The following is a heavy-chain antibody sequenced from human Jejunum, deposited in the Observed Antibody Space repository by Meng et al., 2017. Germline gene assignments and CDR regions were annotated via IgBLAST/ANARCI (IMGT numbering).Heavy chain of an antibody. J-gene: IGHJ5*02. CDR3: ARNSIVVVPTALIKKQPTWFDP. CDR1: GDSINSYY. D-gene: IGHD2-2*01. CDR2: ISYSGGI. V-gene: IGHV4-59*01. Sequence: QVQLQESGPGLVKPSETLSLTCTVSGDSINSYYWSWIRQPPGKGLEWIGYISYSGGIRYNPSLNSRVTISTDTSKNQFALKLTSVTAADTAVYYCARNSIVVVPTALIKKQPTWFDPWGQGTLVTVSS.